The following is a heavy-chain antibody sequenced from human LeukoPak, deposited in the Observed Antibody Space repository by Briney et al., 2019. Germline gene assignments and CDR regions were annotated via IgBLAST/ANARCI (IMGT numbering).Heavy chain of an antibody. J-gene: IGHJ6*02. D-gene: IGHD3-3*01. CDR1: GYTFTSYD. CDR3: ARIILAPGYDFWNGFTNYYYYGMDV. CDR2: MNPNSGNT. Sequence: ASVKVSCKASGYTFTSYDINWVRQATGQGLEWMGWMNPNSGNTGYAQKFQGRVTMTRNTSISTAYMELSSLRSEDTAVYYCARIILAPGYDFWNGFTNYYYYGMDVWGQGTTVTVSS. V-gene: IGHV1-8*01.